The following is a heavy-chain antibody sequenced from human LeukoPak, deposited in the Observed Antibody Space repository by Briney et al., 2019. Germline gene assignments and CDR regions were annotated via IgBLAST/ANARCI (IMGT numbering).Heavy chain of an antibody. Sequence: ASVKVSCKASGYTFTSYGIRWVRQAPGQGLEWMGWISAYNGNTNYAQKLQGRVTMTTDTSTSTAYMELRSLRSDDTAVYYCARDTPEDGYNYLRFDYWGQGTLVTVSS. CDR1: GYTFTSYG. CDR3: ARDTPEDGYNYLRFDY. V-gene: IGHV1-18*01. CDR2: ISAYNGNT. J-gene: IGHJ4*02. D-gene: IGHD5-24*01.